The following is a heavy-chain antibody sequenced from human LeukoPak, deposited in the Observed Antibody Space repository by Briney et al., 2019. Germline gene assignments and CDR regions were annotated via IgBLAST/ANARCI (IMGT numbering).Heavy chain of an antibody. Sequence: GGSLRLSCAASGFTFDDYAMHWVRQAPGKGLEWVSGISWNSGSIGYADSVKGRFTISRDNAKNSLYLQMNSLRAEDTALYYCAKDIDSVARYTFDYWGQGTLATVSS. V-gene: IGHV3-9*01. CDR2: ISWNSGSI. J-gene: IGHJ4*02. D-gene: IGHD2-2*02. CDR3: AKDIDSVARYTFDY. CDR1: GFTFDDYA.